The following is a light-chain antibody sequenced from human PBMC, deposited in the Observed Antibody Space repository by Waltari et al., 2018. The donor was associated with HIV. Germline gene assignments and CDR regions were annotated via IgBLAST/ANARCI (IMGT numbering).Light chain of an antibody. V-gene: IGLV1-47*01. Sequence: QAVLTQPPSASASPGRKITTSCSGGDSNAGSPHVYWYHQFPGGAPKLLLYKNNQRSSGVPDRFSGSKSGTSASLTISGLRSEDEGIYFCGVWDDNLRGVFGGGTRLTVL. J-gene: IGLJ2*01. CDR3: GVWDDNLRGV. CDR1: DSNAGSPH. CDR2: KNN.